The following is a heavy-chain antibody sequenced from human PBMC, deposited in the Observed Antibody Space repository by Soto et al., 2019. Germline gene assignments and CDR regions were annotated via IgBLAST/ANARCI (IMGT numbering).Heavy chain of an antibody. D-gene: IGHD3-10*01. CDR3: ARVLYYGSGGYSPYGVDV. Sequence: QGQLVQSGAEVKKPGSSVKVSCKTSGDSFNNNGIGWVRQAPGHGLEWMGGVSPPFRTSNYARKFRGRISITADASKSTVNMELSSLTSEDTAQYYCARVLYYGSGGYSPYGVDVWGQGTTVTVSS. CDR1: GDSFNNNG. V-gene: IGHV1-69*01. J-gene: IGHJ6*02. CDR2: VSPPFRTS.